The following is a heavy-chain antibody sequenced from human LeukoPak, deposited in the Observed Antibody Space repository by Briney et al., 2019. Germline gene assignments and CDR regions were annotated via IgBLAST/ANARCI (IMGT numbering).Heavy chain of an antibody. CDR1: GFTFSNYA. J-gene: IGHJ4*02. Sequence: GGSLRLSCAASGFTFSNYAMHWVRQAPGKGLEWVAFIRYNGNNQYYADSVKGRFTISRDNSKDTLYLQMNSLRADGTAVYYCAKDRAYVAMVRGVLDYWGQGTLVTVSS. CDR3: AKDRAYVAMVRGVLDY. V-gene: IGHV3-30*02. D-gene: IGHD3-10*01. CDR2: IRYNGNNQ.